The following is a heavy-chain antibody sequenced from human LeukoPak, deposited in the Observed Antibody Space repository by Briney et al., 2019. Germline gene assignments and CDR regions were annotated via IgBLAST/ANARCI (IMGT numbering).Heavy chain of an antibody. Sequence: PGGSLRLSCAASGFDFSNYWMYWVRQAPGKGLEWVANIKQDGSEKYYVDSVRGRFTISRDNAKNSLSLQMNSLGAEDTAVYYCASDYGGWGQGTLVTVSS. CDR3: ASDYGG. J-gene: IGHJ4*02. CDR2: IKQDGSEK. D-gene: IGHD4-17*01. CDR1: GFDFSNYW. V-gene: IGHV3-7*03.